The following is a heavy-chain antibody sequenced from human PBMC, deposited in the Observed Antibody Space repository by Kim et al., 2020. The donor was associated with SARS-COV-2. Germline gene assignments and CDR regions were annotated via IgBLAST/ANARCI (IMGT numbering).Heavy chain of an antibody. CDR3: ARAKDSSSTRWFDP. J-gene: IGHJ5*02. Sequence: AQKFQGRVTITADESTSTAYMELSSLRSEDTAVYYCARAKDSSSTRWFDPWGQGTLVTVSS. D-gene: IGHD6-6*01. V-gene: IGHV1-69*01.